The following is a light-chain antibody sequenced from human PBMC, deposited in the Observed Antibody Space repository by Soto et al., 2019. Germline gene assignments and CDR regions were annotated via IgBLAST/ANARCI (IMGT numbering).Light chain of an antibody. CDR1: QNINSN. V-gene: IGKV3-15*01. CDR2: GAS. Sequence: EIVMTQSPATLSVSPGERATLSCRASQNINSNLAWYQQKPGQAARLLIYGASTRATDIPARFSGSGSGTEFTLTISSLQSEDFALYYCQQYNNWPPYTFCQGTKLEIK. CDR3: QQYNNWPPYT. J-gene: IGKJ2*01.